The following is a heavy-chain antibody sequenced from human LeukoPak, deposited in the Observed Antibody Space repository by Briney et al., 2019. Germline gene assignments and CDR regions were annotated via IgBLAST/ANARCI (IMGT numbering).Heavy chain of an antibody. CDR2: IYYSGST. J-gene: IGHJ4*02. CDR3: ARLVRFTMVRGAHFDY. D-gene: IGHD3-10*01. V-gene: IGHV4-39*01. Sequence: SETLSLTYTVSGGSISSSSYFWGWIRQPPGKGLEWIGSIYYSGSTYYNPSLKNRVTISVDTSKNQFSLKLSSVTAADTAVYYCARLVRFTMVRGAHFDYWGQGTLVTASS. CDR1: GGSISSSSYF.